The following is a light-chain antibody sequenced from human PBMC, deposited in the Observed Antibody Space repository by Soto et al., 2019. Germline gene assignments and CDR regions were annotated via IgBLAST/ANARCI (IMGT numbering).Light chain of an antibody. Sequence: EIVLTQSPGTLSLSPGEGATLSCRASQSISSNFLAWYQQKRGQAPRLLIHGASNRATGIPDRFSGSGSGTEFTLTITRLEPDDFAVYYCQQYGGSPRTFGQGTNVEVK. CDR2: GAS. J-gene: IGKJ1*01. CDR3: QQYGGSPRT. CDR1: QSISSNF. V-gene: IGKV3-20*01.